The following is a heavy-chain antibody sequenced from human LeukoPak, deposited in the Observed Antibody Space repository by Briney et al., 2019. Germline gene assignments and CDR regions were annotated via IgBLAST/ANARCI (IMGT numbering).Heavy chain of an antibody. Sequence: GASLRLSCAASGFTFSNCAMSRVRQAPGEGLEWVSAITGSGFDTYHADSVKGRFTISRDNSKSALFLQMNSLRAEDTAVYYCVKGSDAARPYYFGYWGQGTLVTVSS. CDR1: GFTFSNCA. CDR2: ITGSGFDT. D-gene: IGHD2-2*01. CDR3: VKGSDAARPYYFGY. J-gene: IGHJ4*02. V-gene: IGHV3-23*01.